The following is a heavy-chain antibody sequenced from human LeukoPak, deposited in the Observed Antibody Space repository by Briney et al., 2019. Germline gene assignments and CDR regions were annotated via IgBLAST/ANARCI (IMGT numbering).Heavy chain of an antibody. CDR1: GFTFSSYS. CDR3: ARGTNGWFDP. CDR2: ISSSSSTI. J-gene: IGHJ5*02. V-gene: IGHV3-48*01. Sequence: GGSLRLSCAASGFTFSSYSMNWVRQAPGKGLEWVSYISSSSSTIYYADSVKGRFTISRDNAKNSLYLQMNSLRAEDTAVYYCARGTNGWFDPWGQGTLVTVSS.